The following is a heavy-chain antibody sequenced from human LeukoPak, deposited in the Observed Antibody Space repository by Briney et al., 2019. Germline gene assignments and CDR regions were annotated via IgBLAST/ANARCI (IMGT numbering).Heavy chain of an antibody. CDR2: ISGNGVST. D-gene: IGHD6-13*01. V-gene: IGHV3-23*01. Sequence: PGGSLRLSCAASGFTFSDYAMSWVRQAPGMGLEWVSAISGNGVSTYYADSVKGRFTISRDNSKNTLYLQMNSLRAEDTAVYYCAKATDWSSSWYFPLGYYYYGMDVWGQGTTVTVSS. J-gene: IGHJ6*02. CDR1: GFTFSDYA. CDR3: AKATDWSSSWYFPLGYYYYGMDV.